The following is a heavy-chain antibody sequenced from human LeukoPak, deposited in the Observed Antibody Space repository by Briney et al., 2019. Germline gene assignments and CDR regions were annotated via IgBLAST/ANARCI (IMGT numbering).Heavy chain of an antibody. V-gene: IGHV3-48*04. CDR2: ISSSSSTI. CDR3: ARGFSLLDY. CDR1: GFTLSSYS. D-gene: IGHD3-16*02. Sequence: GSLRPSCAPPGFTLSSYSMKWGRPAPGEGLEWVSYISSSSSTIYYADSVKGRFTISRDNAKNSLYLQMNSLRAEDTAVYYCARGFSLLDYWGQGTLVTVSS. J-gene: IGHJ4*02.